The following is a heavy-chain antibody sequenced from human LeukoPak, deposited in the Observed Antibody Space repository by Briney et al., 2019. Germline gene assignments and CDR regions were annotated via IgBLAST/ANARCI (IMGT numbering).Heavy chain of an antibody. CDR2: INPNSGGT. Sequence: ASVKVSFKASGYTFTGYYIHWVRQAPGQGLDWMGWINPNSGGTNYAQKFQGRVTMTRDTSISTAYMELSRLTSDDTAVYYCARDAIVRDYSNSDYWGQGTLVTVSS. CDR1: GYTFTGYY. V-gene: IGHV1-2*02. CDR3: ARDAIVRDYSNSDY. D-gene: IGHD4-11*01. J-gene: IGHJ4*02.